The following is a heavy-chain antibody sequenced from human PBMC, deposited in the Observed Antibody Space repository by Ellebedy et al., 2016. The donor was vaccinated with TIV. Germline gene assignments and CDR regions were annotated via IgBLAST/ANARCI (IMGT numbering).Heavy chain of an antibody. V-gene: IGHV4-39*01. CDR3: ARRGMVRGLVRDYYYGMDV. CDR1: GGSISSSSYY. J-gene: IGHJ6*02. D-gene: IGHD3-10*01. Sequence: SETLSLXXTVSGGSISSSSYYWGWIRQPPGKGLEWIGSIYYSGSTYYNPSLKSRVTISVDTSKNQFSLKLSSVTAADTAVYYCARRGMVRGLVRDYYYGMDVWGQGTTVTVSS. CDR2: IYYSGST.